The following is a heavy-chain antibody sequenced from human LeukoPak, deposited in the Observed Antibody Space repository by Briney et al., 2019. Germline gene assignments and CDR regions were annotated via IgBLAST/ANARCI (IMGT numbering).Heavy chain of an antibody. CDR2: ITSRGTDT. CDR3: ARGRGTTVTASMDV. Sequence: GGSXRLSCAASGFSFSSYAMHWVRQXPGKGLEYVSGITSRGTDTSYANSVKGRFTISRDNSKNTLYLQVGSLRVEDMAVYYCARGRGTTVTASMDVWGQGTTVTVS. CDR1: GFSFSSYA. J-gene: IGHJ6*02. D-gene: IGHD4-17*01. V-gene: IGHV3-64*01.